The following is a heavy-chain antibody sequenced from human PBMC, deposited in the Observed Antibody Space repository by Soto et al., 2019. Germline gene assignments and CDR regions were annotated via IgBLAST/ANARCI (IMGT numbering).Heavy chain of an antibody. V-gene: IGHV3-7*03. CDR2: IKQDGSEK. D-gene: IGHD6-13*01. CDR3: ARDGAAAGLYYYYGMDV. J-gene: IGHJ6*02. CDR1: GFTFSSYW. Sequence: AGGSLRLSCAASGFTFSSYWMSWVRQAPGKGLEWVANIKQDGSEKYYVDSVKGRFTISRDNAKNSLYLQMNSLRAEDTAVYYCARDGAAAGLYYYYGMDVWGQGTTVTVSS.